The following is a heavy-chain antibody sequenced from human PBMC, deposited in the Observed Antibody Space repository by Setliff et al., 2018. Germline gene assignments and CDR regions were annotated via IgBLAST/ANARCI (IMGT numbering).Heavy chain of an antibody. CDR1: GGSISSYY. CDR3: ARDSRGNPPNYMDV. CDR2: IYTSGST. J-gene: IGHJ6*03. Sequence: PPETLSLTCTVSGGSISSYYWSWIRQPAGKGLEWIGRIYTSGSTNYNPSLKSRVTMSVDTSKNQFSLKLSSVTAADTAVYYCARDSRGNPPNYMDVWGKGTTVTVSS. V-gene: IGHV4-4*07.